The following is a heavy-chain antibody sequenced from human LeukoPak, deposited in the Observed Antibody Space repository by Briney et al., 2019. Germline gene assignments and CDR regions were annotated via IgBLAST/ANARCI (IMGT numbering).Heavy chain of an antibody. Sequence: GGSLRLSCAASGFTFSSYGMNWVRQAPGKGLEWVAVISYDGTNKFYVDSLRGRFTISRDNSKNTLHLQMNSLRAEDTAVYYCAKDGYYGSGTYPDYWGQGTLVTVSS. D-gene: IGHD3-10*01. CDR3: AKDGYYGSGTYPDY. J-gene: IGHJ4*02. V-gene: IGHV3-30*18. CDR1: GFTFSSYG. CDR2: ISYDGTNK.